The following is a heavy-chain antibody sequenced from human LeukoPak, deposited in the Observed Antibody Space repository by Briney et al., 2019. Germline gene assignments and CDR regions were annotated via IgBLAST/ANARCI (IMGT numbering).Heavy chain of an antibody. CDR3: VRAKGGPGSTWAFDI. Sequence: PGGSLRLSCAASGFTFNNYWMHWVRQAPGKGLVWVSRLNSDGSSSAFADSMKGRFTISRDNVKNTLYLQMNSLRAEDTAVYFCVRAKGGPGSTWAFDIWGQGTMVTVSS. D-gene: IGHD6-13*01. J-gene: IGHJ3*02. CDR2: LNSDGSSS. CDR1: GFTFNNYW. V-gene: IGHV3-74*01.